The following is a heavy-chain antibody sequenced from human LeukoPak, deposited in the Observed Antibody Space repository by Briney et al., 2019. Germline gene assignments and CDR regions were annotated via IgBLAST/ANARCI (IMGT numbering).Heavy chain of an antibody. D-gene: IGHD3-22*01. CDR2: IYHSGST. CDR1: GGSISSGGYY. Sequence: PSETLSLTCTVSGGSISSGGYYWSWIRQPPGKGLEWIGYIYHSGSTYYNPSLKSRVTISVDRSKNQFSLKLSSVTAADTAVYYCARLITGGWLNYCGQGTLVTVSS. J-gene: IGHJ4*02. CDR3: ARLITGGWLNY. V-gene: IGHV4-30-2*01.